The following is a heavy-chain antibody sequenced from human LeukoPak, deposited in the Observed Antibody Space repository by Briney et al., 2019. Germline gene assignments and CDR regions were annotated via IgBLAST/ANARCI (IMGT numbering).Heavy chain of an antibody. CDR2: INTNTGNP. CDR3: ARESTDSSGYFRFWPTHTPDAFDI. V-gene: IGHV7-4-1*02. J-gene: IGHJ3*02. D-gene: IGHD3-22*01. CDR1: GYTFTSYY. Sequence: ASVKVSCKASGYTFTSYYMHWVRQAPGQGLEWMGWINTNTGNPTYAQGFTGRFVFSLDTSVSTAYLQISSLKAEDTAVYYCARESTDSSGYFRFWPTHTPDAFDIWGQGTMVTVSS.